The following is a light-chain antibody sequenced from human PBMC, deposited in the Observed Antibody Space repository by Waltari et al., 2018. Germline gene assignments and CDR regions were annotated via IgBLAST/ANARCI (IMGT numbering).Light chain of an antibody. J-gene: IGKJ4*01. CDR2: AAS. CDR3: QQYYSYPALT. V-gene: IGKV1-8*01. CDR1: QGISSY. Sequence: AIRITQSPSSLSASTGDRVTITCRASQGISSYLAWYQQKPGKAPKLLIYAASTLQSGVPSRFSGSGSGTDFTLTISCLQSEDFATYYCQQYYSYPALTFGGGTK.